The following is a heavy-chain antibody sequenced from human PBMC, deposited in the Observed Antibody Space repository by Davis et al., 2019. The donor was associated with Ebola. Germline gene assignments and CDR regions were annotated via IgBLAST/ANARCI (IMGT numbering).Heavy chain of an antibody. Sequence: AGSLRLSCAASEFTVSNNYMSWVRQAPGKGLEWVSLIYSGGVTEYADSVKGRFTISRDNSKNTLYLQMNSLRLEDTAVYYCRGPQRGAYWGQGNLVTVSS. CDR2: IYSGGVT. V-gene: IGHV3-66*01. CDR1: EFTVSNNY. J-gene: IGHJ4*02. D-gene: IGHD6-25*01. CDR3: RGPQRGAY.